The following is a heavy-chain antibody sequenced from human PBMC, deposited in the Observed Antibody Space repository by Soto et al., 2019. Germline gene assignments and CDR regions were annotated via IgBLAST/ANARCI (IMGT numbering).Heavy chain of an antibody. CDR3: ARGKGTHRY. V-gene: IGHV4-59*01. CDR1: GVSLTSYY. CDR2: IFYNGIT. J-gene: IGHJ4*02. Sequence: SETLSLTCSVSGVSLTSYYWSWIRQTPGKTLEWIGCIFYNGITNYNPSLKSRVTISLDMSKNQFSLKLKSVSAEDTALYYCARGKGTHRYWGPGTLVTVSS. D-gene: IGHD3-10*01.